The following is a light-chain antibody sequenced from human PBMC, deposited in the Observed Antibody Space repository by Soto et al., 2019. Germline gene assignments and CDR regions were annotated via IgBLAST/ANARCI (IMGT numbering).Light chain of an antibody. CDR1: TSDVGAYNS. J-gene: IGLJ2*01. Sequence: QSALTQPPSASGSPGQSVTISCTGTTSDVGAYNSVSWYQQHPGRAPKLLTYEVTKRPSGVPDRFSGSKSGNTASLTVSGLQAEDEADYYCNSYEGSNNLVFGGGTKLTVL. V-gene: IGLV2-8*01. CDR2: EVT. CDR3: NSYEGSNNLV.